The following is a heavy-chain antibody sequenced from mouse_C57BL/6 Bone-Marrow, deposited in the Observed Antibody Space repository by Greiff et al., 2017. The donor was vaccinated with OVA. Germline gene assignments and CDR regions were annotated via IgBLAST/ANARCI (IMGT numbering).Heavy chain of an antibody. Sequence: EVQLVESGGDLVKPGGSLKLSCAASGFTFSSYGMSWVRQTPDKRLEWVATISSGGSYTYYPDSVKGRFTISRDNAKNTLYLQMSSLKSEDTAMYYCAIHVRLRRGYYAMDYWGQGTSVTVSS. CDR3: AIHVRLRRGYYAMDY. V-gene: IGHV5-6*01. D-gene: IGHD2-4*01. CDR2: ISSGGSYT. J-gene: IGHJ4*01. CDR1: GFTFSSYG.